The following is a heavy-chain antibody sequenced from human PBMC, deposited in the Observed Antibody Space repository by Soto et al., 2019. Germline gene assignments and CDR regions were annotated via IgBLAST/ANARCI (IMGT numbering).Heavy chain of an antibody. J-gene: IGHJ4*02. V-gene: IGHV4-39*07. CDR1: HCSITRSTFY. Sequence: SETLSLTCTVSHCSITRSTFYWGWIRQPPGKGLEWSGSVHYTGNTNYNPSLKSRVAISVDTSKNQFSLKLSSVTAADTVVYYCARGPASVTTPYWSQGTLVTVSS. D-gene: IGHD4-17*01. CDR3: ARGPASVTTPY. CDR2: VHYTGNT.